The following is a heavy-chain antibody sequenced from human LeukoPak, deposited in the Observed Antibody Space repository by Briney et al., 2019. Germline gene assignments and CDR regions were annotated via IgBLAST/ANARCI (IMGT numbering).Heavy chain of an antibody. CDR2: IWYDGSNK. Sequence: PGRSLRLSCAASGFTFSSYGMHWVRQAPVKGLEWVAVIWYDGSNKYYADSVKGRFTISRDNSKNTLYLQMNSLRAEDTAVYYCANDGGKISYWGQGTLVTVSS. CDR3: ANDGGKISY. CDR1: GFTFSSYG. V-gene: IGHV3-33*06. D-gene: IGHD2-15*01. J-gene: IGHJ4*02.